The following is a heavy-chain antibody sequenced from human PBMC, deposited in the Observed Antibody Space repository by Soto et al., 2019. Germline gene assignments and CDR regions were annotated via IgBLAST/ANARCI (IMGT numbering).Heavy chain of an antibody. J-gene: IGHJ5*02. D-gene: IGHD5-12*01. CDR1: GGTFSSYA. V-gene: IGHV1-69*01. CDR3: ASNGGVEMATIGEDGFDP. Sequence: QVQLVQSGAEVKKPGSSVKVSCKAPGGTFSSYAISWVRQAPGQGLEWMGGIIPIFGTANYAQKFQGRVTITADESTSTAYMELSSLRSEDTAVYYCASNGGVEMATIGEDGFDPWGQGTLVTVSS. CDR2: IIPIFGTA.